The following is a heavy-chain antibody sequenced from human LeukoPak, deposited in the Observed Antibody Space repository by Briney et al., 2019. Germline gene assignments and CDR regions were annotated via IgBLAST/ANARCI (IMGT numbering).Heavy chain of an antibody. V-gene: IGHV1-18*01. J-gene: IGHJ4*02. CDR1: GYTFTRYG. D-gene: IGHD3-22*01. CDR2: ISGYNGNT. CDR3: ARGYYDSSGYALAY. Sequence: ASVKVSCKASGYTFTRYGISWVRQAPGQGLEWKGWISGYNGNTKYAQKLQGRVTMTTDTSTSTAYMELRSLRSDDTAVYYCARGYYDSSGYALAYWGQGTLVSVSS.